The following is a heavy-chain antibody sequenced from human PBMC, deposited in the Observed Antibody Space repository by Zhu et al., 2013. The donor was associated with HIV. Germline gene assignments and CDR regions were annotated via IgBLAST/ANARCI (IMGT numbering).Heavy chain of an antibody. Sequence: QVQLVQSGAEMKKPGSSVRVSCKASGGSFSNYAFNWVRQAPGRGFEWMGRITPVFGPTNYAQRFRGRVTITADEYTNTAYMELSSLTSEDTAFYYCARRYSGTAHFDYWGQGTLVTVSS. D-gene: IGHD1-26*01. CDR1: GGSFSNYA. V-gene: IGHV1-69*18. J-gene: IGHJ4*02. CDR3: ARRYSGTAHFDY. CDR2: ITPVFGPT.